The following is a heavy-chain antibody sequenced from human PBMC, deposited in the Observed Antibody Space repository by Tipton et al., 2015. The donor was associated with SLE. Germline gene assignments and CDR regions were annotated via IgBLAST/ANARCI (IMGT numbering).Heavy chain of an antibody. CDR3: ARHPDFWSGQRWFDP. CDR2: IYYSGST. J-gene: IGHJ5*02. D-gene: IGHD3-3*01. CDR1: GGSISNYY. V-gene: IGHV4-59*08. Sequence: TLSLTCTVSGGSISNYYWSWIRQPPGKGLEWIGYIYYSGSTNYNPSLKSRVTISVDTSKNQFSLKLSSVTAADTAVYYCARHPDFWSGQRWFDPSGLGTPVTVSS.